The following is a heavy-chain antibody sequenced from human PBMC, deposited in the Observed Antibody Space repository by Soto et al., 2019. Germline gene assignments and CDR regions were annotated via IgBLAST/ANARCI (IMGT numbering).Heavy chain of an antibody. CDR3: ARRWGAAVDY. J-gene: IGHJ4*02. D-gene: IGHD1-26*01. V-gene: IGHV4-59*08. CDR2: IYYSGST. Sequence: QVQLQESGPGLVKPSETLSLTCTVSGGSISSYYWSWIRQPPGKGLEWIGYIYYSGSTNYNPSLKSRFTISVDTSKNQFSLKLSSVTAADTAMYYCARRWGAAVDYWGQGTLVTVSS. CDR1: GGSISSYY.